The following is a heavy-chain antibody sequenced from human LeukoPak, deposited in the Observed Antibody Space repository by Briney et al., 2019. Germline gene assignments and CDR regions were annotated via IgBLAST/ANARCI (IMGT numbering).Heavy chain of an antibody. CDR1: GFTFSNLA. CDR3: AKDLTFGDGRWEFDA. CDR2: VYAGGSAA. V-gene: IGHV3-23*03. D-gene: IGHD3/OR15-3a*01. Sequence: GGSLRLSCAASGFTFSNLAMAWVRQAPGGGLDWVSGVYAGGSAADYPASVKGRFTISRDNSKNILYLQMNNLRLDDTAVYYCAKDLTFGDGRWEFDAWGQGTLVTVSS. J-gene: IGHJ5*02.